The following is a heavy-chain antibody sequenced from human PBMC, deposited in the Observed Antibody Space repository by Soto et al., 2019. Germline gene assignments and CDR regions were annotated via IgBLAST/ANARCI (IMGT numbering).Heavy chain of an antibody. CDR2: ISYDGSNK. V-gene: IGHV3-30*18. Sequence: QVQLVESGGGVVQPGRSLRLSCAASGFTFSSYGMHWVRQAPGKGLEWVAVISYDGSNKYYADSVKGRFTISRDNSKNTLYLQMNSRRAEDTAVYYCAKDLATYYYDSSGYGMDVRGQGTTVTVSS. D-gene: IGHD3-22*01. CDR1: GFTFSSYG. CDR3: AKDLATYYYDSSGYGMDV. J-gene: IGHJ6*02.